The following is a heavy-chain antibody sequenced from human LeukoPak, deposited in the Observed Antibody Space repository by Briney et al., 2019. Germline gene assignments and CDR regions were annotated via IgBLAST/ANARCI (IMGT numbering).Heavy chain of an antibody. J-gene: IGHJ4*02. V-gene: IGHV4-38-2*01. Sequence: GSLRLSCAASGFTFSDHYMDWVRQAPGKGLEWMGTIHYTGSTYYRPSLKGRVTMSVDRSQNHFSLRLSSVTAADTAVFYCARHSVGYGSGSYSEPFDVWGKGTLVIVSS. CDR3: ARHSVGYGSGSYSEPFDV. D-gene: IGHD3-10*01. CDR2: IHYTGST. CDR1: GFTFSDHY.